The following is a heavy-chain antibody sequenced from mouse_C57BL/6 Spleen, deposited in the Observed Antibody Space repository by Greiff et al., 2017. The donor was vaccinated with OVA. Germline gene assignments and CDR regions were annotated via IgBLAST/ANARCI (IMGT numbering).Heavy chain of an antibody. Sequence: DVMLVESGGGLVKPGGSLKLSCAASGFTFSDYGMHWVRQAPEKGLEWVAYISSGSSTIYYADTVKGRFTISRDNAKNTLFLQMTSLRSEDTAMYYCARDRGYYYFDYWGQGTTLTVSS. J-gene: IGHJ2*01. D-gene: IGHD2-3*01. CDR2: ISSGSSTI. CDR3: ARDRGYYYFDY. CDR1: GFTFSDYG. V-gene: IGHV5-17*01.